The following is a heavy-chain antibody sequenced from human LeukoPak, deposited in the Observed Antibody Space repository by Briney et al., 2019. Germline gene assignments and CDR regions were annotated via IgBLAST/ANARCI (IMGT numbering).Heavy chain of an antibody. Sequence: PGGSLRLSCAASGFTFSSYAMNWVRQAPGKGLEWVSAISGRAGSTSYADSVKGRFTISRDNSKNTLYLQMNSLRAEDTAVYYCAKVSYSSGWLYYYYYYYMDVWGKGTTVTISS. V-gene: IGHV3-23*01. CDR1: GFTFSSYA. CDR3: AKVSYSSGWLYYYYYYYMDV. CDR2: ISGRAGST. J-gene: IGHJ6*03. D-gene: IGHD6-19*01.